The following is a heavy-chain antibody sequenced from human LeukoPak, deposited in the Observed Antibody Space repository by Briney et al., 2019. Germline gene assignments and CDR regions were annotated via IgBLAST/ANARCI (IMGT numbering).Heavy chain of an antibody. Sequence: GGSLRLSCAASGFTFSDHYMDWVRQAPGKGLEWVGRIRNKANSYTTEYAASVKGRFTISRDDSKNSLYLQMNSLRSEDTAVYYCARVPPVGPKRGAFDIWGQGTMVTVSS. CDR1: GFTFSDHY. CDR2: IRNKANSYTT. CDR3: ARVPPVGPKRGAFDI. V-gene: IGHV3-72*01. D-gene: IGHD1-26*01. J-gene: IGHJ3*02.